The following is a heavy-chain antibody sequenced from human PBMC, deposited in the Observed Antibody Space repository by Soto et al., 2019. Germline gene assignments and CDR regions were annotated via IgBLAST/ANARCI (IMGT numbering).Heavy chain of an antibody. V-gene: IGHV3-30*04. D-gene: IGHD5-12*01. J-gene: IGHJ4*02. CDR3: ARSGNSAVAESFDF. CDR1: GFIYSNYS. Sequence: GGPLRLSGAASGFIYSNYSIHWVRQAPGKGLEWVAVISRDGSHKYYLDSVKGRFTISRDNSKDTVNLLMNSLRDDDSAMYYWARSGNSAVAESFDFWGQGTLVIVSS. CDR2: ISRDGSHK.